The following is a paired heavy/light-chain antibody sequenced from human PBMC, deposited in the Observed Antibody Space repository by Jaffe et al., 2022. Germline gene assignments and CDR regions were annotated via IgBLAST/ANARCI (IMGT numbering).Heavy chain of an antibody. CDR3: ARDYGDIVVVPAAAFGWFDP. J-gene: IGHJ5*02. CDR2: INTNTGNP. D-gene: IGHD2-2*01. Sequence: QVQLVQSGSELKKPGASVKVSCKASGYTFTSYAMNWVRQAPGQGLEWMGWINTNTGNPTYAQGFTGRFVFSLDTSVSTAYLQISSLKAEDTAVYYCARDYGDIVVVPAAAFGWFDPWGQGTLVTVSS. CDR1: GYTFTSYA. V-gene: IGHV7-4-1*02.
Light chain of an antibody. CDR3: SSYTSSSTHVV. Sequence: QSALTQPASVSGSPGQSITISCTGTSSDVGGYNYVSWYQQHPGKAPKLMIYEVSNRPSGVSNRFSGSKSGNTASLTISGLQAEDEADYYCSSYTSSSTHVVFGGGTKLTVL. J-gene: IGLJ2*01. V-gene: IGLV2-14*01. CDR2: EVS. CDR1: SSDVGGYNY.